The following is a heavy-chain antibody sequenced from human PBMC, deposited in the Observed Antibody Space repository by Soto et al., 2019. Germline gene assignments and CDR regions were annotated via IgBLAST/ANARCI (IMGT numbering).Heavy chain of an antibody. CDR2: IWYDGSNK. J-gene: IGHJ4*02. D-gene: IGHD3-16*01. V-gene: IGHV3-33*01. CDR1: GFTFNSHG. Sequence: QVQLVESGGGVVQPGRSLRVSCAASGFTFNSHGMHWVRQAPGKGLEWVAVIWYDGSNKYYGESVKGRFILSRDNSKNTVDLQMNNLRAEDTAIYYCARWGPDKVLDYWGQGTLVTVSS. CDR3: ARWGPDKVLDY.